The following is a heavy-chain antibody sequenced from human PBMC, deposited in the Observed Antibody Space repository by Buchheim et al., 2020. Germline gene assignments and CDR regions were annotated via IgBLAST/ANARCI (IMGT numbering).Heavy chain of an antibody. J-gene: IGHJ3*01. Sequence: EVQLVESGGGLVQPGGSLRLSCAASGFRISNHYMSWVRQSPGKGLEWVTNIKQDGSAKYYVDFVRGRFTISRDNAKNSVYLQMNSLRAEDSAVYYCAGEGDAFDLWGQGT. CDR3: AGEGDAFDL. V-gene: IGHV3-7*03. CDR1: GFRISNHY. CDR2: IKQDGSAK.